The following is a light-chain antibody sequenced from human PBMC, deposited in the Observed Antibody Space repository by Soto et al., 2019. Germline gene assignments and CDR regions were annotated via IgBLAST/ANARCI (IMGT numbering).Light chain of an antibody. CDR1: SSDVGNYNL. V-gene: IGLV2-23*01. CDR2: EGS. J-gene: IGLJ1*01. CDR3: CSYAGTSYV. Sequence: QSALTQPASVSGSPGQSITISCTGTSSDVGNYNLVSWYQQHPGKAPKLMIYEGSKRPSGVSNRFSGSKSGNTASLTISGLQAEDEADYYCCSYAGTSYVFGTGTKVTVL.